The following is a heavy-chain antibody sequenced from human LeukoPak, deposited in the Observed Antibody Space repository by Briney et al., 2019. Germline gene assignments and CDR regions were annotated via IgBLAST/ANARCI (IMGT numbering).Heavy chain of an antibody. CDR1: GGSISSQY. CDR3: ARRLGHYDSSGFDY. D-gene: IGHD3-22*01. CDR2: IYYRGST. Sequence: KSSETLSLTCIVSGGSISSQYWSWIRQPPGKGLEWIGNIYYRGSTNYNPSLKSRVTISVDTSKNQFSLILRSLTAADTAVYYCARRLGHYDSSGFDYWGQGTLVTVSS. V-gene: IGHV4-59*08. J-gene: IGHJ4*02.